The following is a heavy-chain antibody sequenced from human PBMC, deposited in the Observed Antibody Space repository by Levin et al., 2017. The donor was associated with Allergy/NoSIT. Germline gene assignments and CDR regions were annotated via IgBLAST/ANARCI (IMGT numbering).Heavy chain of an antibody. D-gene: IGHD3-10*01. CDR3: AKDFHLFFGEHMGGDFDY. CDR1: GFSFNNYA. V-gene: IGHV3-23*01. CDR2: ISGSGGTT. Sequence: GGSLRLSCGASGFSFNNYAMSWVRQAPGKWLEWVSAISGSGGTTYHADSVKGRFTISRDNSKNTLYLQMNSLRADDTAVYYCAKDFHLFFGEHMGGDFDYWGQGTLVTVSS. J-gene: IGHJ4*02.